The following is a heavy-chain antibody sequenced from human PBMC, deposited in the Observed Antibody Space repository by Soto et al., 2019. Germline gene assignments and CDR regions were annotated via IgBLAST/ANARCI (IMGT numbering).Heavy chain of an antibody. J-gene: IGHJ4*02. CDR1: GYTFTIYY. CDR2: INPSGGST. CDR3: ACEVEMATIHY. Sequence: ASVKVSCKASGYTFTIYYMHWVRQAPGQGLEWMGIINPSGGSTSYAQKFQGRVTMTRDTSTSTVYMELSSLRSEDTAVYYCACEVEMATIHYWGQGTLVXVSS. D-gene: IGHD5-12*01. V-gene: IGHV1-46*01.